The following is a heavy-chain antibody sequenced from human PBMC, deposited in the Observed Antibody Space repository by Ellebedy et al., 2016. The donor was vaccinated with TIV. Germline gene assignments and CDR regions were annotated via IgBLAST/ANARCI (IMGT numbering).Heavy chain of an antibody. CDR1: GFTFSSYW. Sequence: GESLKISXAASGFTFSSYWMHWVRQAPGKGLVWVSRINSDGSSTNYADSVRGRFTISRDNAKNTLYLQMNSLRAEDTAVYYCARLAGSGGFWGQGTLVTVSS. CDR2: INSDGSST. J-gene: IGHJ4*02. CDR3: ARLAGSGGF. D-gene: IGHD3-10*01. V-gene: IGHV3-74*01.